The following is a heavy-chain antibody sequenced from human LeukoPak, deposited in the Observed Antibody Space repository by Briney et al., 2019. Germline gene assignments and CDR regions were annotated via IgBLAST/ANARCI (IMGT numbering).Heavy chain of an antibody. CDR2: IYYSGST. J-gene: IGHJ4*02. Sequence: SETLSLTCTVSGGSISSSIYYWGWIRQPPGKGLEWIGSIYYSGSTYYNPSLKSRVTISVDTSKNQFSLKLSSVTAADTAVYYCARGYSGSYGTFDYWGQGTLVTVSS. V-gene: IGHV4-39*01. CDR1: GGSISSSIYY. CDR3: ARGYSGSYGTFDY. D-gene: IGHD1-26*01.